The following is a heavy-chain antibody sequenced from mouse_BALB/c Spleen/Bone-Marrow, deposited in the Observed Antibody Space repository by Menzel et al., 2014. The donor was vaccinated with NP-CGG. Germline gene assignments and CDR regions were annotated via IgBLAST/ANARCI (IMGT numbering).Heavy chain of an antibody. J-gene: IGHJ3*01. V-gene: IGHV14-3*02. CDR1: GFNIXDTH. Sequence: DVKLQESGAELVKPGAPVKLSCTPSGFNIXDTHMHWVKQRPEQGLGWIGRIDPANGNTKYDPNFQGKATITADTSSNTAYLQLSSLTSEDTAVYYCARDYANTAWFASWGQGTLVTVS. CDR2: IDPANGNT. CDR3: ARDYANTAWFAS. D-gene: IGHD1-1*01.